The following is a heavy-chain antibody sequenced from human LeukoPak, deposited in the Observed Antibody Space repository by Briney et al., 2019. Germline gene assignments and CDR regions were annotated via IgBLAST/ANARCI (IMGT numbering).Heavy chain of an antibody. D-gene: IGHD2-2*01. CDR1: GLTLSDYS. Sequence: GGSLRLSGAVSGLTLSDYSMAWVRQAPGKGLFWVSGISAGGGSTYYADSVKGRFTISRDNSKNTLYLQMNTLRVDDTAVYYWSRWNGYADYWGQGTLVTVSS. J-gene: IGHJ4*02. CDR2: ISAGGGST. V-gene: IGHV3-23*01. CDR3: SRWNGYADY.